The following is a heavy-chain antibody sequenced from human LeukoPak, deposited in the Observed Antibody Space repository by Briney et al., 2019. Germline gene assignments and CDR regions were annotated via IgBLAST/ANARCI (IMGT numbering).Heavy chain of an antibody. D-gene: IGHD5-12*01. CDR2: LNPTSGGT. V-gene: IGHV1-2*02. Sequence: ASMKVSCKASGYTFTDYYVHWVRQAPGQGLEWMGWLNPTSGGTNYAQNFQGGVTMTRDTSISTAYMELSGLRSDDTAVYYCARDRYTSSGNAFDIWGQRTMVSVSS. CDR3: ARDRYTSSGNAFDI. CDR1: GYTFTDYY. J-gene: IGHJ3*02.